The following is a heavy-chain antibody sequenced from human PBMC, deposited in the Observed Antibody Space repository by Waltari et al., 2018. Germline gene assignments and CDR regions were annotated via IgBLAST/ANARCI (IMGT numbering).Heavy chain of an antibody. D-gene: IGHD6-6*01. V-gene: IGHV3-23*03. CDR1: VFTFSSYA. Sequence: EAQLLESGGTLVQPGGSLRLSCAASVFTFSSYAMRWVRQAPGKGLEWVSIIYSGGSTTYYADSVKGRFTISRDNSKSTLSLQMNSLRAEDTAVYYCAKAPIAARPYYFDYWGQGTLVTVSS. CDR2: IYSGGSTT. J-gene: IGHJ4*02. CDR3: AKAPIAARPYYFDY.